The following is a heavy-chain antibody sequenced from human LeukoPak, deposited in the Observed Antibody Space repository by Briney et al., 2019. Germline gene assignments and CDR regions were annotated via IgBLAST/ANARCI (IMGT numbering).Heavy chain of an antibody. V-gene: IGHV2-5*01. CDR2: IYWNDDK. J-gene: IGHJ3*02. CDR1: GFSLSPSGVG. CDR3: AHRRVVATIGLSAFDI. Sequence: ESGATLVNPTQTLTLTCTFSGFSLSPSGVGVGWIRQPPGKALEWLALIYWNDDKRYSPSLESRLAITKDTSKNQVVLTMTNMDPVDTATYYCAHRRVVATIGLSAFDIWGQGTMVTVFS. D-gene: IGHD5-12*01.